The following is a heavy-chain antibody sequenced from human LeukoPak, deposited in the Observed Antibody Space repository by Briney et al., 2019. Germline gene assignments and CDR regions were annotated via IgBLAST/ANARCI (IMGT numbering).Heavy chain of an antibody. CDR2: IGVGGDT. D-gene: IGHD6-13*01. V-gene: IGHV3-23*01. CDR1: GFSFRSYT. J-gene: IGHJ4*02. CDR3: AKALAAAGPFDY. Sequence: GGSLRLSCAASGFSFRSYTVSWVRQAPGKGLEWVSSIGVGGDTYYADSVKGRFTISRDNSKSTLYLQMNGLRAEDTAVYYCAKALAAAGPFDYWGQGTLVTVSS.